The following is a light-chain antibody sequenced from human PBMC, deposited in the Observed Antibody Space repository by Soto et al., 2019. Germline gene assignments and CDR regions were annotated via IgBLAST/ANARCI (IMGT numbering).Light chain of an antibody. CDR3: SSYAGSSNV. CDR2: EVT. Sequence: LTQPPSASGSPGQSVTISCTGTSSDVGGYNYVSWYQQHPGKVPKLMIYEVTKRPSGVPDRFSGSKSGNTASLTVSGLQAEDEADYYCSSYAGSSNVFGTGTKVTVL. V-gene: IGLV2-8*01. CDR1: SSDVGGYNY. J-gene: IGLJ1*01.